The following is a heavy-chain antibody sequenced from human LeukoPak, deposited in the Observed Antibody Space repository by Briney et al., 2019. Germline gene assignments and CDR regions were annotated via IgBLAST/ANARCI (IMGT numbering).Heavy chain of an antibody. CDR1: GGSITSSRYY. J-gene: IGHJ4*02. CDR2: IFYSGST. CDR3: AKQQLVRCFDY. D-gene: IGHD6-13*01. V-gene: IGHV4-39*01. Sequence: SETLSLTCTVSGGSITSSRYYWGWIRQPPGKGLEWIGSIFYSGSTYYHPSLKSRVTISVDTSKTQFSLKLSSVTAADTAVYYCAKQQLVRCFDYWGQGTLVTVSS.